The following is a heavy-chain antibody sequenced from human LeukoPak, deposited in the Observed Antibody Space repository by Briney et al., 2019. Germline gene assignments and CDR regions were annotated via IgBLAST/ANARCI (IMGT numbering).Heavy chain of an antibody. J-gene: IGHJ4*02. CDR2: VNHSGST. D-gene: IGHD2-15*01. CDR1: GGSFSAYY. V-gene: IGHV4-34*01. CDR3: ARGDLGYCSGGSCYLYYFDY. Sequence: SETLSLTCAVYGGSFSAYYWSWLRQPPGKELEWIGEVNHSGSTNYNPSLKSRVTISVDTSKNQFSLKLSSVTAADTAVYYCARGDLGYCSGGSCYLYYFDYWGQGTLVTVSS.